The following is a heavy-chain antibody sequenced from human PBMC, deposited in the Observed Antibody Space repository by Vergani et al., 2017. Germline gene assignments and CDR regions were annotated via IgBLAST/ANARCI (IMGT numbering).Heavy chain of an antibody. Sequence: QVQLQESGPGLVRPSQTLSLTCTVSGGSISSGSYYWSWFRQPAGKGLEWIGRFYTGGGTSYNPSLKSRVTISLDTSKNQFSLQLSSVTAADTAAYYCARDPLYSTTWPFLLLDMDVWGQGTTVTVSS. J-gene: IGHJ6*02. CDR3: ARDPLYSTTWPFLLLDMDV. CDR2: FYTGGGT. D-gene: IGHD6-13*01. V-gene: IGHV4-61*02. CDR1: GGSISSGSYY.